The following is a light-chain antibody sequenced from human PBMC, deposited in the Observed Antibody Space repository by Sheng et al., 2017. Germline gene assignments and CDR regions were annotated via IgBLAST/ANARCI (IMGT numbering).Light chain of an antibody. Sequence: QSALTQPASVSGSPGQSITISCTGTSSDVGGYNYVSWYQQHPGKAPKLMIFEVSNRPSGVSNRFSGSKSGNTASLTVSGLQVEDEADYYCSSFAGGNNLVFGGGTKLTVL. J-gene: IGLJ2*01. CDR2: EVS. V-gene: IGLV2-14*01. CDR1: SSDVGGYNY. CDR3: SSFAGGNNLV.